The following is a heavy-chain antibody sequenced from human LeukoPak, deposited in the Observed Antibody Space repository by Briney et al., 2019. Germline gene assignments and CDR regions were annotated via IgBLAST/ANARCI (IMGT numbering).Heavy chain of an antibody. D-gene: IGHD3-3*01. CDR3: ARGLSVGVAFGDF. V-gene: IGHV3-74*01. J-gene: IGHJ4*02. CDR1: GFTFSSYW. Sequence: GGSLRLSCVASGFTFSSYWVHWVRPVPGKGLVWVSGINLDGSGTWYADSVKGRFTISRDNAKNTLYLQMNSLTAEDAAVYFCARGLSVGVAFGDFWGQGTLVTVSS. CDR2: INLDGSGT.